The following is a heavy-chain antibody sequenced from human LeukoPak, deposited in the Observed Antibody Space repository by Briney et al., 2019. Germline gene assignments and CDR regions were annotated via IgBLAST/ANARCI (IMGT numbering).Heavy chain of an antibody. Sequence: GGSLRLSCAASGFTFSVAAMTWVRQAPGKGLEWVSLIGASGESTYYADSVKGRFTISRDNSKNTVYLQMNSLRGEDTAVYYCARVGDMEAFDIWGQGTRVTVSS. D-gene: IGHD3-16*01. CDR2: IGASGEST. J-gene: IGHJ3*02. CDR1: GFTFSVAA. CDR3: ARVGDMEAFDI. V-gene: IGHV3-23*01.